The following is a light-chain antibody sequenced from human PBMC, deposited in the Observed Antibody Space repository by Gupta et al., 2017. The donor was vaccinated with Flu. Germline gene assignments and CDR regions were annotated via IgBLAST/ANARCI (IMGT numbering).Light chain of an antibody. Sequence: QSVLTQPPAVSGAPGQRVTIPRTGSSSNIGAGYDVHWYQQLPGTAPKLLIYGNSNRPSGVPDRFSGSKSGTSASLAITGLQAEDEADYYCQSYDSSLNVWVFGGGTKLTVL. V-gene: IGLV1-40*01. CDR1: SSNIGAGYD. CDR2: GNS. J-gene: IGLJ3*02. CDR3: QSYDSSLNVWV.